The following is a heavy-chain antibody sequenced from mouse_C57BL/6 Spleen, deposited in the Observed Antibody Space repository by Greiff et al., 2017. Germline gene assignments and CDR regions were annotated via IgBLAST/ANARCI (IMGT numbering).Heavy chain of an antibody. CDR1: GFTFNTYA. CDR3: VRFTTVVGNFDV. D-gene: IGHD1-1*01. J-gene: IGHJ1*03. Sequence: EVQRVESGGGLVQPKGSLKLSCAASGFTFNTYAMHWVRQAPGKGLEWVARIRSKSSNYATYYADSVKDRFTISRDDSQSMLYLQMNNLKTEDTAMYYCVRFTTVVGNFDVWGTGTTVTVSS. V-gene: IGHV10-3*01. CDR2: IRSKSSNYAT.